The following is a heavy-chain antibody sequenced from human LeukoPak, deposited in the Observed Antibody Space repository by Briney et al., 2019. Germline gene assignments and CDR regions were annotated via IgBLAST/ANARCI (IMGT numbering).Heavy chain of an antibody. CDR2: IKSDGSST. CDR1: GFTFSSYW. Sequence: QPGGSLRLSCAASGFTFSSYWMHWVRQAPGKGLVWVSRIKSDGSSTIYADSVKGRFTISRDNSKNTLYLQMNSLRAEDTAVYYCAKVVSSSSWYFDYYGMDVWGQGTTVTVSS. D-gene: IGHD6-13*01. V-gene: IGHV3-74*01. CDR3: AKVVSSSSWYFDYYGMDV. J-gene: IGHJ6*02.